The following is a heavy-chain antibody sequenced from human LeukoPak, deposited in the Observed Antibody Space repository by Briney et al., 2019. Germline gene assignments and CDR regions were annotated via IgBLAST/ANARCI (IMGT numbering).Heavy chain of an antibody. CDR3: ASPSLYYDSSGYLFDY. J-gene: IGHJ4*02. CDR2: IVPIFGTA. Sequence: GASVKVSCKASGGTFSSYAISWVRQAPGQGLEWMGGIVPIFGTANYAQKFQGRVTITADESTSTAYMELSSLRSEDTAVYYCASPSLYYDSSGYLFDYWGQGTLVTVSS. CDR1: GGTFSSYA. V-gene: IGHV1-69*13. D-gene: IGHD3-22*01.